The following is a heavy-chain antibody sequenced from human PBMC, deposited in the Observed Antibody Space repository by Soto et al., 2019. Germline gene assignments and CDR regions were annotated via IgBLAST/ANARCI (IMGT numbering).Heavy chain of an antibody. CDR3: ARDQVGATGDY. CDR1: GYTFTSYG. V-gene: IGHV1-18*01. Sequence: QIQLVQSGAEVKKPGASVKVSCKASGYTFTSYGISWVRQAPGRGLEWMGWISAYKANTNYAQKLQGRVTMTTDTSTNTAHMELRSLRSDDTAVYYCARDQVGATGDYWGQGTLVTVSS. J-gene: IGHJ4*02. D-gene: IGHD1-26*01. CDR2: ISAYKANT.